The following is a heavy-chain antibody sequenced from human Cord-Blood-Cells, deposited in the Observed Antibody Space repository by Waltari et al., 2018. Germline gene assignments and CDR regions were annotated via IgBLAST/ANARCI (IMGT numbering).Heavy chain of an antibody. Sequence: QVQLVQSGAEVKKPGASVKVSCKASGYTFTSSGINWVRQAPGQGLEWMGWISAYNGNTNYAQKLQGRVTMTTDTSTSTAYMELRSLRSDDTAVYYCARTNVPAAIPEELDYWGQGTLVTVSS. CDR3: ARTNVPAAIPEELDY. J-gene: IGHJ4*02. D-gene: IGHD2-2*02. V-gene: IGHV1-18*04. CDR2: ISAYNGNT. CDR1: GYTFTSSG.